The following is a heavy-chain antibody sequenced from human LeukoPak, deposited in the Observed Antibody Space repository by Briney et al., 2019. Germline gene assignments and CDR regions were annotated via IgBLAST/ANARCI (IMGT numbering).Heavy chain of an antibody. D-gene: IGHD6-13*01. Sequence: ASVKVSCKASGYTFTGYYMHWVRQAPGQGLEWMGWINPNSGGTNYAQKFQGRVTMTRDTSISTAYMELSRLRSDDTAVCYCARDKGSWYYYYGMDVWGQGTTVTVSS. CDR1: GYTFTGYY. CDR3: ARDKGSWYYYYGMDV. CDR2: INPNSGGT. J-gene: IGHJ6*02. V-gene: IGHV1-2*02.